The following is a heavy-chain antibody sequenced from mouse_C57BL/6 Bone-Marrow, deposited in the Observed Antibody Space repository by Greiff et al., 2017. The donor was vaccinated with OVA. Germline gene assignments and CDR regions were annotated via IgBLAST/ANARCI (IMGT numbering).Heavy chain of an antibody. CDR1: GYTFTSYW. D-gene: IGHD1-1*01. CDR2: IHPSDSDT. J-gene: IGHJ4*01. Sequence: QVQLKQPGAELVKPGASVKVSCKASGYTFTSYWMHWVKQRPGQGLEWIGRIHPSDSDTNYNQKFKGKATLTVDKSSSTAYMQLSSLTSEDSAVYYCAIGGGTNYAMDYWGQGTSVTVSS. CDR3: AIGGGTNYAMDY. V-gene: IGHV1-74*01.